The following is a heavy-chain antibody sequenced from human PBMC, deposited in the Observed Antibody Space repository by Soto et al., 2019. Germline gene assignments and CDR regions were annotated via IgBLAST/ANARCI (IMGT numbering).Heavy chain of an antibody. J-gene: IGHJ4*02. CDR2: MNPNSGHT. CDR1: GYTFTSFD. V-gene: IGHV1-8*01. Sequence: ASVKVSCKASGYTFTSFDINWVRQATGQGLEWMGWMNPNSGHTGYAQKFQGRVTMTRDTSISTAYMELSSLRYENTAVYYCTRGRNSGDGYNGGGYWGQGTLVTVSS. CDR3: TRGRNSGDGYNGGGY. D-gene: IGHD1-1*01.